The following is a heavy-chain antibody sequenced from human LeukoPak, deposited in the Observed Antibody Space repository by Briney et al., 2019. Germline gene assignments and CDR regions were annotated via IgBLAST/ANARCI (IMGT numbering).Heavy chain of an antibody. D-gene: IGHD3-3*01. Sequence: SETLSLTCTVSGGSISSSSYYWGWIRQPPGKGLEWIGSIYYSGSTYYNPSLKSRVTISVDTSKNQFSLKLSSVTAADTAVYYCARVAPDYDFWSGYVKSRPHFDYWGRGTLVTVPS. J-gene: IGHJ4*02. CDR1: GGSISSSSYY. CDR2: IYYSGST. V-gene: IGHV4-39*07. CDR3: ARVAPDYDFWSGYVKSRPHFDY.